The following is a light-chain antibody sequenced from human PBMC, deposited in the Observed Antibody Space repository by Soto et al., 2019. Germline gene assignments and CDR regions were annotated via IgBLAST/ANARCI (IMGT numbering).Light chain of an antibody. J-gene: IGKJ4*01. V-gene: IGKV3-20*01. Sequence: DIVLTQSPGTLSLSPGERATLSCRASQSVSNIYIAWYQQKPGQAPRVLIYGASSRATGIPDRFSGGGSGTDFTLTISRLEPEDFAVYYCQQFSSYPLTFGGGTKVDIK. CDR3: QQFSSYPLT. CDR1: QSVSNIY. CDR2: GAS.